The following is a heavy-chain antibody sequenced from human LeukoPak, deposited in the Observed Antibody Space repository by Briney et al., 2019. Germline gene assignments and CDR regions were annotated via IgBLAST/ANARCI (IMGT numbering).Heavy chain of an antibody. CDR1: GFTFSSYA. D-gene: IGHD6-13*01. CDR2: IRYDGSNK. V-gene: IGHV3-30*02. CDR3: ARAWGSSSWYTPSPFDY. Sequence: GGSLRLSCAASGFTFSSYAMHWVRQAPGKGLEWVAFIRYDGSNKYYADSVKGRFTISRDNSKNTLYLQMGSLRAEDMAVYYCARAWGSSSWYTPSPFDYWGQGTLVTVSS. J-gene: IGHJ4*02.